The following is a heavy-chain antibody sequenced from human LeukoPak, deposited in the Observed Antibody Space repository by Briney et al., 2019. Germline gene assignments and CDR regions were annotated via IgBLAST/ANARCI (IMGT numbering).Heavy chain of an antibody. J-gene: IGHJ4*02. CDR1: GFTFSSYA. Sequence: AGGTLRLSCSASGFTFSSYAMHWARQAPGQGLEYVSAISGNGGSTYYADCVKGRFNISRDNSKNTLYLQMSSLRAEDTAVYYCVKMVIYYYGSGSYSDYWGQGTLVTVSS. D-gene: IGHD3-10*01. CDR2: ISGNGGST. CDR3: VKMVIYYYGSGSYSDY. V-gene: IGHV3-64D*06.